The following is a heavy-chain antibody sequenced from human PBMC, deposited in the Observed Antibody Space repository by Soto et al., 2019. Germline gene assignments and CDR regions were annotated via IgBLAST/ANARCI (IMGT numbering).Heavy chain of an antibody. CDR2: IFSSGST. CDR3: ARGKGVVVTADNWFDP. V-gene: IGHV4-4*07. CDR1: GGSITDYS. J-gene: IGHJ5*02. D-gene: IGHD2-21*02. Sequence: PSETLSLTCTVSGGSITDYSWVWIRQPAGKGLEWIGRIFSSGSTNYNPSLKGRITMSLDTSKNQFSLKLNSATATDTAVYFCARGKGVVVTADNWFDPWGQGILVTVSS.